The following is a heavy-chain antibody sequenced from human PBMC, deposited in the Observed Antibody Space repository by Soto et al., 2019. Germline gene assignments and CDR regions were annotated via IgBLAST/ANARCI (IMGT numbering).Heavy chain of an antibody. CDR2: ISGYNGHT. D-gene: IGHD3-16*01. V-gene: IGHV1-18*03. CDR3: AREGEMPNYYYVLDV. J-gene: IGHJ6*02. CDR1: RYTFTTYG. Sequence: QVQLVQSRAEVRKPGASVKVSCKASRYTFTTYGISWVRQAPRQGLEWMRWISGYNGHTKYAQKFQGRVTMTTDTSTSTVYMDRRSLRSDDMAVYYCAREGEMPNYYYVLDVWVQGTTVTVSS.